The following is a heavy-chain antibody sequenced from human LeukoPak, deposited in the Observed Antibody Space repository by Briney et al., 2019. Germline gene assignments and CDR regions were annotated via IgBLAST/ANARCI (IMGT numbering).Heavy chain of an antibody. Sequence: GRSPRLSWAASGFTFSSYGMHWVRQAPGKGQEWVVVIWYDGSNKYYADSVKGRFTISRDNSKNTLYLQMNSLRAEDTAVHYCARARGSYCDYWGQGTLVTVSS. CDR3: ARARGSYCDY. D-gene: IGHD1-26*01. CDR2: IWYDGSNK. J-gene: IGHJ4*02. CDR1: GFTFSSYG. V-gene: IGHV3-33*01.